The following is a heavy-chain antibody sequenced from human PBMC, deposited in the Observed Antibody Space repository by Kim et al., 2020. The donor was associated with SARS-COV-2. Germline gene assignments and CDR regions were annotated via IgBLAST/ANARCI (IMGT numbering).Heavy chain of an antibody. Sequence: SETLSLTCAVNGGSFRDFYWSWIRQSPGKGLEWIGKIDLDGGTNYNPSLNSRVTISIDVSKSQFSLRLSSVTAADTAVYFCARALRKGYGPPHFDSWGPGTLVTVSS. D-gene: IGHD5-18*01. CDR1: GGSFRDFY. CDR3: ARALRKGYGPPHFDS. CDR2: IDLDGGT. J-gene: IGHJ4*02. V-gene: IGHV4-34*01.